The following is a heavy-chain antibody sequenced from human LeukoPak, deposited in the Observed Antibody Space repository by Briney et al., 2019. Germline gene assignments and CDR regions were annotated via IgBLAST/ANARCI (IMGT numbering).Heavy chain of an antibody. V-gene: IGHV3-21*01. CDR3: ARDQAYCSSTSCYYYYYYGMDV. Sequence: GGSLRLSCAASGFTFSSYSMNWVRQAPGKRLEGVSSISSSSSYIYYADSVKGRFTISRDNAKNSLYLQMNSLRAEDTAVYYCARDQAYCSSTSCYYYYYYGMDVWGQGTTVTVSS. D-gene: IGHD2-2*01. CDR2: ISSSSSYI. J-gene: IGHJ6*02. CDR1: GFTFSSYS.